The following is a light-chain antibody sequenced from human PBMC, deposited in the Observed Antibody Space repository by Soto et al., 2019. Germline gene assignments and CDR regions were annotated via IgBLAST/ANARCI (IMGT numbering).Light chain of an antibody. J-gene: IGLJ1*01. V-gene: IGLV2-14*01. CDR1: SSDVGAYKY. Sequence: QSALTQPASVSGSPGQSVTISCTGTSSDVGAYKYVSWYQQHPGKAPKLMIYEVSNRPSGVSNRFSGSKSGNTASLTISGLXXXXXXDYYCNSYAGDIIRFVFGTGTKLTVL. CDR3: NSYAGDIIRFV. CDR2: EVS.